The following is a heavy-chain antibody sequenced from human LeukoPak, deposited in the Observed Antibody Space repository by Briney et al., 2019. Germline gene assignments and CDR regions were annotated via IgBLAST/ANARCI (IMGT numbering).Heavy chain of an antibody. Sequence: GASVKVSCKASGYTFTSYAMNWVRQAPGPGLEWMGWINTNTGNPTYAQGFTGRFVFSLDTSVSTAYLQISSLKAEDTAVYYCARDHVKLTSSFHPFDAFDVWGQGTLVTVSS. D-gene: IGHD2-2*01. CDR1: GYTFTSYA. CDR3: ARDHVKLTSSFHPFDAFDV. V-gene: IGHV7-4-1*02. CDR2: INTNTGNP. J-gene: IGHJ3*01.